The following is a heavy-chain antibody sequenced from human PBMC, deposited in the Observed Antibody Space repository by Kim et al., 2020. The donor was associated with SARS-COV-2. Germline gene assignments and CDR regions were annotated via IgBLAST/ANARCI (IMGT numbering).Heavy chain of an antibody. V-gene: IGHV5-51*01. J-gene: IGHJ6*02. CDR2: IYPGDSDT. CDR1: GYSFTSYW. CDR3: ATTVTVLNLGYYYGMDV. D-gene: IGHD4-17*01. Sequence: GESLKISCKGSGYSFTSYWIGWVRQMPGKGLEWMGIIYPGDSDTRYSPSFQGQVTISADKSISTAYLQWSSLKASDTAMYYCATTVTVLNLGYYYGMDVWGQGTTVTVSS.